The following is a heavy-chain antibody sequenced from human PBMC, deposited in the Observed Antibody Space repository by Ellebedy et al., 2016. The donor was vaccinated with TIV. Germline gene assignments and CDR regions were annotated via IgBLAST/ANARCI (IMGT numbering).Heavy chain of an antibody. V-gene: IGHV3-30*04. J-gene: IGHJ3*02. Sequence: PGGSLRLSCAASGFTFSSFAMHWVRQAPGKGLEWVALISYDGRTKYYADSANGRFTISRDNSQNTLYLQMNSLRAEDTTVYYCARVPQGELNYALDIWGQGTMVTVSS. CDR1: GFTFSSFA. CDR3: ARVPQGELNYALDI. D-gene: IGHD3-16*01. CDR2: ISYDGRTK.